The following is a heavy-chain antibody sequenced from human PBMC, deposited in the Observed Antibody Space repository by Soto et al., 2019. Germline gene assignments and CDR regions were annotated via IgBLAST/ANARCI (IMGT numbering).Heavy chain of an antibody. D-gene: IGHD2-21*02. J-gene: IGHJ4*02. Sequence: QVPLMQSGAEVKKPGASVKVSCKASGDTFTNYYIHWVRQAPGQGLEWMGTVNPSGGHTTYSQNFLGRVTMPRDTSTSTLYMELTSLTSDDPAVYYCARGGLVVVVTAAFDYWGQGTLVTVSS. CDR1: GDTFTNYY. CDR2: VNPSGGHT. CDR3: ARGGLVVVVTAAFDY. V-gene: IGHV1-46*01.